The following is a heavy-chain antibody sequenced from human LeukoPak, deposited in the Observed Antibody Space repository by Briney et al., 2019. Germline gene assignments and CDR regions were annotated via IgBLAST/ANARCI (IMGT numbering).Heavy chain of an antibody. D-gene: IGHD6-13*01. CDR3: ARGPKQQLPPGGWFDP. V-gene: IGHV1-2*02. J-gene: IGHJ5*02. Sequence: ASVKVSCKASGYTFTGYYMRWVRQAPGQRPEWMGWINPNSGCTNYAQKFQGRVTMTRDTSISTAYMELSRLRSDDTAVYYCARGPKQQLPPGGWFDPWGQGTLVTVSS. CDR2: INPNSGCT. CDR1: GYTFTGYY.